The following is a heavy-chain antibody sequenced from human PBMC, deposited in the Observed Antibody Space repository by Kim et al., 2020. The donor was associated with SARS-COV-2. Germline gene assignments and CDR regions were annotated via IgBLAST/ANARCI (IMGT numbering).Heavy chain of an antibody. CDR2: ISAYNGNT. V-gene: IGHV1-18*01. CDR1: GYTFTSYG. Sequence: ASVKVSCKASGYTFTSYGISWVRQAPGQGLEWMGWISAYNGNTNYAQKLQGRVTMTTDTSTSTAYMELRSLRSDDTAVYYCARRPRIAAAGTSDYWGQGTLFTVSS. D-gene: IGHD6-13*01. CDR3: ARRPRIAAAGTSDY. J-gene: IGHJ4*02.